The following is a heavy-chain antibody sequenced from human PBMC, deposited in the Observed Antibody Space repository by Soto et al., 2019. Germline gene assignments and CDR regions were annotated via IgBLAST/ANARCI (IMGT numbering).Heavy chain of an antibody. V-gene: IGHV4-39*01. CDR3: ASRRIAAGPNWFDP. D-gene: IGHD6-13*01. Sequence: QPQLQESGPGLVKPSETLSLTCTVSGGSISSSSYYWGWIRQPPGKGLEWIGSIYYSGSTYYNPSLKSRVTISVDTSKNQFSLKLSSVTAADTAVYYCASRRIAAGPNWFDPWGQGTLVTVSS. CDR1: GGSISSSSYY. J-gene: IGHJ5*02. CDR2: IYYSGST.